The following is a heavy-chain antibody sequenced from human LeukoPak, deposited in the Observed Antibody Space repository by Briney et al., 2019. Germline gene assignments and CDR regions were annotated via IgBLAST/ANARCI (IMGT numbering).Heavy chain of an antibody. Sequence: ASVKVSCKASGYTFTSYGISWVRQAPGQGLEWMGWISAYNGNTNYAQKLQGRVTMTTDTSTSTAYMELRSLRSDDTAVYYCARDENYYDGSGYPLYWGQGTLVTVSS. CDR3: ARDENYYDGSGYPLY. D-gene: IGHD3-22*01. CDR2: ISAYNGNT. J-gene: IGHJ4*02. V-gene: IGHV1-18*01. CDR1: GYTFTSYG.